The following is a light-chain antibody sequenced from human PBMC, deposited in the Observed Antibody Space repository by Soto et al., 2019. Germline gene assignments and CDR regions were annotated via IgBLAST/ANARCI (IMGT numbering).Light chain of an antibody. CDR3: QQYGSSPRT. CDR2: DAS. V-gene: IGKV3-15*01. J-gene: IGKJ1*01. Sequence: EIVMTQSPATLSVSPGERATLSCRASQSVSRNVAWYQQKPGQAPRLLIHDASTRATGISVRFSGSGSGTEFTLTISSLQSEDFAVYYCQQYGSSPRTFGQGTKVEIK. CDR1: QSVSRN.